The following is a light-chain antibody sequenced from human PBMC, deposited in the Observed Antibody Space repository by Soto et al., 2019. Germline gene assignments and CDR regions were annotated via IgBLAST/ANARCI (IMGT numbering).Light chain of an antibody. CDR3: QKYHSAPWT. Sequence: DIQMTQSPSSLSASVGDRVTITCRASQDISKYLSWFQRKPGKAPKLLIYGASSLQSGVPSRFSGGGSGTDFSLTISSLQPEDVATYYCQKYHSAPWTFGQGTKVEIK. CDR2: GAS. J-gene: IGKJ1*01. CDR1: QDISKY. V-gene: IGKV1-27*01.